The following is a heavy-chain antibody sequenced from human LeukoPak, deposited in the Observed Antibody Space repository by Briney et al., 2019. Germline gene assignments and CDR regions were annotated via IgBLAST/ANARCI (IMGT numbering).Heavy chain of an antibody. J-gene: IGHJ4*02. D-gene: IGHD3-16*01. CDR2: ITNGGGTT. Sequence: GGSLRLSCAASGFTFSGYAMSWVRQAPGKGLEWVSAITNGGGTTYYADSVKGRFTISRDNSKNTLYLQMISLRAEDTAVYYCARDPPHVSWLFDYWGRGTLVTVSS. CDR3: ARDPPHVSWLFDY. CDR1: GFTFSGYA. V-gene: IGHV3-23*01.